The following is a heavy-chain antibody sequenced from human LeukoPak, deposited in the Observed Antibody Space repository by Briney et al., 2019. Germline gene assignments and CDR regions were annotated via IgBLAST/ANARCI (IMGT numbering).Heavy chain of an antibody. V-gene: IGHV3-53*01. CDR1: GFTVSSNS. CDR2: IYSDNT. Sequence: GGSLRLSCTVSGFTVSSNSMSWVRQAPGKGLEWVSFIYSDNTHYSDSVKGRFTISRDNSKNTLYLQMNSLRAEDTAVYYCARSGSYYGGEYYFDYWGQGTLVTVSS. D-gene: IGHD1-26*01. J-gene: IGHJ4*02. CDR3: ARSGSYYGGEYYFDY.